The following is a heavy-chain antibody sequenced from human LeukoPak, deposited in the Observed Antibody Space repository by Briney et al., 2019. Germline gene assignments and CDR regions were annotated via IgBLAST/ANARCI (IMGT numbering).Heavy chain of an antibody. CDR1: GGSLSGYY. Sequence: SETLSLTCAVYGGSLSGYYWSWIRQPPGKGLEWIGEINHSAITNYNPSLKSRVTISVDTSKNQFSLKLSSVTAADTAMYYCSYGGTLGAFDIWGQGTMVTVSS. D-gene: IGHD4-23*01. J-gene: IGHJ3*02. CDR2: INHSAIT. CDR3: SYGGTLGAFDI. V-gene: IGHV4-34*01.